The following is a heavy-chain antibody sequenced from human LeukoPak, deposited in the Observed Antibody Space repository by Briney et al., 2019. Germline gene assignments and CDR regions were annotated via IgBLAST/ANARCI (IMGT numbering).Heavy chain of an antibody. J-gene: IGHJ3*01. Sequence: GGSLRLSCAASGFTFSDFSMNWVRQAPGKGLEWVSSITSGGTYIYYADSVTGRFTISRDNAQNSLYLQMNSLTVEDTAVYYCVRVKRSSTTSFDALAVWGQGTVVSVSS. CDR3: VRVKRSSTTSFDALAV. V-gene: IGHV3-21*01. CDR1: GFTFSDFS. D-gene: IGHD2-2*01. CDR2: ITSGGTYI.